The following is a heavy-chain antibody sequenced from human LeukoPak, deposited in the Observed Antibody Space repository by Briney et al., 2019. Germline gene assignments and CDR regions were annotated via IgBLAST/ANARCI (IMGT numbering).Heavy chain of an antibody. J-gene: IGHJ4*02. CDR2: ISPTTAHI. V-gene: IGHV3-21*01. D-gene: IGHD3-10*01. CDR1: GFNFSAYT. Sequence: KPGGSLRLSCATSGFNFSAYTMNWVRQAPGKGLDWVSSISPTTAHIHYADSMKGRFTISRDNARRSLYLQMNSLRVEDTAMYYCVSSLHGFSYGPGYWGQGTLVTVSS. CDR3: VSSLHGFSYGPGY.